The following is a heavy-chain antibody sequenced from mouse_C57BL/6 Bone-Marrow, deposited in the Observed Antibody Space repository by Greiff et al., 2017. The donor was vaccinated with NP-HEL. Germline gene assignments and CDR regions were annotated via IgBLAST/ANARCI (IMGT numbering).Heavy chain of an antibody. D-gene: IGHD1-1*01. J-gene: IGHJ3*01. CDR2: INPSNGGT. CDR1: GYTFTSYW. Sequence: QVQLQQPGTELVKPGASVKLSCKASGYTFTSYWMHWVKQRPGQGLEWIGNINPSNGGTNYNEKFKSKATLTVDKSSSTAYMQLSSLTSEDSAVYYCARLFITTVVEEAWFAYWGQGTLVTVSA. CDR3: ARLFITTVVEEAWFAY. V-gene: IGHV1-53*01.